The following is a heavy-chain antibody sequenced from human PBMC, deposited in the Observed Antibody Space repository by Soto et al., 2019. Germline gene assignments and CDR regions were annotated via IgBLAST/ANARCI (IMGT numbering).Heavy chain of an antibody. Sequence: GGSLRLSCATSGFTFSTYAMSWVRQAPGKGLEWVSAISASGITYYTDSVKGRFTISRDSSKNTVYMQMNGLRAEDTAVYYCAKFQRAYFGSGSQPDHWGQGTVVTV. J-gene: IGHJ4*02. D-gene: IGHD3-10*01. CDR3: AKFQRAYFGSGSQPDH. CDR1: GFTFSTYA. CDR2: ISASGIT. V-gene: IGHV3-23*01.